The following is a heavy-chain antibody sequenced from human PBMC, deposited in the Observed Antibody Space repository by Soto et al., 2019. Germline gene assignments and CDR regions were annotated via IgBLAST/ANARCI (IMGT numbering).Heavy chain of an antibody. Sequence: SETLSLTCAVYGGSFSGYYWSWIRQPPGKGLEWIGEINHSGSTNYNPSLKSRVTISVDTSKNQFSLKLSSVTAADTAVYYCARIYEFWCGYYYYGMDVWGQGTTVTVSS. D-gene: IGHD3-3*01. J-gene: IGHJ6*02. V-gene: IGHV4-34*01. CDR1: GGSFSGYY. CDR3: ARIYEFWCGYYYYGMDV. CDR2: INHSGST.